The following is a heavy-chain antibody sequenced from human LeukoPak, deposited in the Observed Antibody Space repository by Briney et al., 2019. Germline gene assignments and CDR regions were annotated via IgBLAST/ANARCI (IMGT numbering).Heavy chain of an antibody. J-gene: IGHJ3*02. CDR3: AKDLAACGGDCYDAFDI. CDR2: ISVSGGST. D-gene: IGHD2-21*01. V-gene: IGHV3-23*01. Sequence: PGGSLRLSCAASGFTFSSYAMSWVRQAPGKGREWVSAISVSGGSTYYADSVKGRFTISRDNSKNTLYLQMNSLRAEDTAVYYCAKDLAACGGDCYDAFDIWGQGTMVTVSS. CDR1: GFTFSSYA.